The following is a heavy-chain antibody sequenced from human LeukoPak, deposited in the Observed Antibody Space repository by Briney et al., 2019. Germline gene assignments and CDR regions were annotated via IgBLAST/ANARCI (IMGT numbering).Heavy chain of an antibody. Sequence: SVQVSCKASGFTFTSSAVQWVRQARGQRLEWIGWIVVGSGNTNYAQKFQGRVTITADESTCTAYMELSSLRSEDTAVYYCARAAAAAGTGWFDPWGQGTLVTVSS. J-gene: IGHJ5*02. CDR3: ARAAAAAGTGWFDP. CDR1: GFTFTSSA. CDR2: IVVGSGNT. V-gene: IGHV1-58*01. D-gene: IGHD6-13*01.